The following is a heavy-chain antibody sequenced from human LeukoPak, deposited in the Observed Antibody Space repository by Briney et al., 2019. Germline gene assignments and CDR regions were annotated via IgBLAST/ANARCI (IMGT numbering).Heavy chain of an antibody. CDR3: ASLSFRAPGTND. D-gene: IGHD3-16*02. V-gene: IGHV1-24*01. CDR1: GYTLTDFP. CDR2: YDVEDGET. Sequence: AAVKVSCRVSGYTLTDFPVHWVRQAPGKGLEWMGGYDVEDGETVYAPKFQGRVTMTEDTATDTAYMELSSLDSEDTAVYYCASLSFRAPGTNDWGQGTLVIVSS. J-gene: IGHJ4*02.